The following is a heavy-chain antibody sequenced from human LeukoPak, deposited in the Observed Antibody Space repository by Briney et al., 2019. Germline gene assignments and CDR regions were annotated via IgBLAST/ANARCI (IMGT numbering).Heavy chain of an antibody. CDR1: GFTFITYA. D-gene: IGHD6-19*01. CDR2: IRDSGGST. J-gene: IGHJ3*02. CDR3: AKAGRSGWYPGWPFDI. Sequence: PGGSLRLSCAASGFTFITYAMSWVRQAPGKGLQWVSVIRDSGGSTYYADSVKGRFTISRDNSKNTLYLQMNSLRAEDTAVYYCAKAGRSGWYPGWPFDIWGQGTMVTASS. V-gene: IGHV3-23*01.